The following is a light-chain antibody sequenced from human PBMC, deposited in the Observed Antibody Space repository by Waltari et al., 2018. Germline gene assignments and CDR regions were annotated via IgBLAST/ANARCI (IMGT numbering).Light chain of an antibody. CDR2: EDS. CDR3: QSYDGSNPVV. CDR1: RGSIASNY. V-gene: IGLV6-57*03. J-gene: IGLJ3*02. Sequence: FLLTQPHSVSESPGKTVTISCTRTRGSIASNYVQGYQQRPGSAPTTVIFEDSQRPPGVPDRFSGSVDISSNAASLTISGLETEDEADYYCQSYDGSNPVVFGGGTKLTVL.